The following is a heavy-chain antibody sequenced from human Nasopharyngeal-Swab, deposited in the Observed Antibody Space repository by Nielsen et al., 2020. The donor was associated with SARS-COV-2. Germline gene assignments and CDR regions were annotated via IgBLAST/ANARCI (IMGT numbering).Heavy chain of an antibody. V-gene: IGHV3-23*01. CDR2: ISGSGGGT. D-gene: IGHD4-23*01. CDR1: GFTFSSYA. CDR3: AKDLGVESPLWFDY. Sequence: GGSLRLSCTASGFTFSSYAMSWVRQAPGKGLEWVSEISGSGGGTYYAESVKGRFTISRDNSKNTLYLQMSSLRAEDTAIYYCAKDLGVESPLWFDYWGQGTLPTVSS. J-gene: IGHJ4*02.